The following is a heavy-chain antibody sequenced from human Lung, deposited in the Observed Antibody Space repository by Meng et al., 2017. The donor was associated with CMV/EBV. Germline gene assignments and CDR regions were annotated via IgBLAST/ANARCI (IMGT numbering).Heavy chain of an antibody. CDR3: ARGYCSGGSCPVFDP. J-gene: IGHJ5*02. D-gene: IGHD2-15*01. Sequence: AEVKKPWGSVKVSRKASGYHFNRYDIQWVRQATGQGLEWMGWMNPNSGNTGYAQKFQGRVTMTRNTSISTAYMELSSLRSEDTAVYYCARGYCSGGSCPVFDPWGQGTLVTVSS. CDR2: MNPNSGNT. CDR1: GYHFNRYD. V-gene: IGHV1-8*01.